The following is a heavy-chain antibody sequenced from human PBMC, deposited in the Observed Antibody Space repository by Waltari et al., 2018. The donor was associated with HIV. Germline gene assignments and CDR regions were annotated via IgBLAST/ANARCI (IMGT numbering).Heavy chain of an antibody. CDR1: GYIFTGYY. V-gene: IGHV1-2*02. CDR2: INPNSVAT. D-gene: IGHD2-15*01. J-gene: IGHJ4*02. Sequence: QVHLVQSGAEVKKPGASVKVSCKASGYIFTGYYIHWVRQAPGQGLEWMGWINPNSVATNYPQNFQGRVTMTRDTSISTAYMELSSLTFDDTAVYYCARVLRALGYTASATLDYWGQGTLVTVSS. CDR3: ARVLRALGYTASATLDY.